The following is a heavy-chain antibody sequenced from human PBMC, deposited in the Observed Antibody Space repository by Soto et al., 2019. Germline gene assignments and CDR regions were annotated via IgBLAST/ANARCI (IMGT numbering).Heavy chain of an antibody. CDR1: GFTVSSNY. CDR3: ARDLVRYYYDSSGYYSYYYYGMDV. CDR2: IYSGGST. Sequence: PGGSLRLSCAASGFTVSSNYMSWVRQAPGKGLEWVSVIYSGGSTYYADSVKGRFTISRDNSKNTLYLQMNSLRAEDTAVYYCARDLVRYYYDSSGYYSYYYYGMDVWGQGTTVTVSS. V-gene: IGHV3-53*01. J-gene: IGHJ6*02. D-gene: IGHD3-22*01.